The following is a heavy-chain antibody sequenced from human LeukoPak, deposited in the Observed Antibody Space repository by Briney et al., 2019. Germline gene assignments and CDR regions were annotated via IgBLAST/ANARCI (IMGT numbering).Heavy chain of an antibody. J-gene: IGHJ4*02. Sequence: PGGSLRLSCEVSGFTVSNNYLNWVRQAPGKGLERVSVTHSDGTTYYADSVKGRFTISRDNSKNTLYLQMSSLRDEDTAVYYCARPSSLDGSGRYYIDYWGQGTLVTVSS. CDR2: THSDGTT. CDR3: ARPSSLDGSGRYYIDY. D-gene: IGHD3-10*01. V-gene: IGHV3-66*01. CDR1: GFTVSNNY.